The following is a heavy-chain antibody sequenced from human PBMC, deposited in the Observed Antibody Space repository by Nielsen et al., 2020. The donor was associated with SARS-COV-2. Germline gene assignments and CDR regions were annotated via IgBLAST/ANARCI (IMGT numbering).Heavy chain of an antibody. Sequence: GSLKISCAASGFPFSSRWMHWVRQAPGKGLVWVSHINTDGSVRNYADSVKGRFTISRDNAKNSLYLQMNSLRAEDTALYYCAKDIEQWLLVDGYRRFDPWGQGTLVTVSS. CDR2: INTDGSVR. J-gene: IGHJ5*02. CDR3: AKDIEQWLLVDGYRRFDP. CDR1: GFPFSSRW. V-gene: IGHV3-74*01. D-gene: IGHD6-19*01.